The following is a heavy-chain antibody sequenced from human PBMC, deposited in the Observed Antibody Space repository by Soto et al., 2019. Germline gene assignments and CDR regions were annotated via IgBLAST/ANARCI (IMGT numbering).Heavy chain of an antibody. CDR2: IYYSGST. V-gene: IGHV4-59*01. D-gene: IGHD2-21*02. CDR1: GGSMSSYY. Sequence: LEALSRTGTGSGGSMSSYYWSWIRQPPGQGLEWIGYIYYSGSTNYNPSLKSRVTISVDTSKNPFSLKLSSVTAADTAVYYCAREQVVTARYFALWGRGTLVTVSS. J-gene: IGHJ2*01. CDR3: AREQVVTARYFAL.